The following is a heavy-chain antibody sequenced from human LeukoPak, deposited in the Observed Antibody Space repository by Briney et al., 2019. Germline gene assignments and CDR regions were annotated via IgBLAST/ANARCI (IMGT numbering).Heavy chain of an antibody. D-gene: IGHD5-12*01. Sequence: PSETLSLTCTVSGGSISSSSYYWGWIRQPPGKGLEWIGSIYYSGSTYYNPSLKSRVTISVDTSKNQFSLKLSSVTAADTAVYYCARVSYGLSGYDFHNDYWGQGTLVTVSS. CDR3: ARVSYGLSGYDFHNDY. CDR1: GGSISSSSYY. V-gene: IGHV4-39*01. CDR2: IYYSGST. J-gene: IGHJ4*02.